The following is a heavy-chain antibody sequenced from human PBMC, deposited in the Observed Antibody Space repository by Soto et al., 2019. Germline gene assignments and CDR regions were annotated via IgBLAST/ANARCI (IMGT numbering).Heavy chain of an antibody. Sequence: ASVKVSCKASGGTFSSYGISWVRQAPGQGLEWMGWISAYNGNTNYAQKPQGRVTMTTDTSTSTAYMELRSLRSDDTAVYYCAVPIAAAGTIRRWGQGTLVTVSS. CDR1: GGTFSSYG. CDR2: ISAYNGNT. CDR3: AVPIAAAGTIRR. J-gene: IGHJ4*02. D-gene: IGHD6-13*01. V-gene: IGHV1-18*01.